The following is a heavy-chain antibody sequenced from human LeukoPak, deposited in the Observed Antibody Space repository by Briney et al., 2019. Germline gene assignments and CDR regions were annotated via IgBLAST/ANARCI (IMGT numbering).Heavy chain of an antibody. Sequence: PSETLSLTCHVSGGPVNSGNFFWTWIRQPAGKELEWIGRIYSRGTANYNRSLKGRVTISMDTSKNQVSLEVYSATAADTAVYFCASSRVSTPPYNFGMDVWGQGTTVIVSS. CDR1: GGPVNSGNFF. V-gene: IGHV4-61*02. CDR2: IYSRGTA. J-gene: IGHJ6*02. CDR3: ASSRVSTPPYNFGMDV. D-gene: IGHD4-23*01.